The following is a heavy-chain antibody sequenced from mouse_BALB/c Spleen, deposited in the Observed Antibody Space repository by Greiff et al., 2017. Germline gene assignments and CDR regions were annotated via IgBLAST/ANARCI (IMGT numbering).Heavy chain of an antibody. D-gene: IGHD1-1*01. CDR2: ISNGGGST. Sequence: EVQRVESGGGLVQPGGSLKLSCAASGFTFSSYTMSWVRQTPEKRLEWVAYISNGGGSTYYPDTVKGRFTISRDNAKNTLYLQMSSLKSEDTAMYYCARQDYGSSYDYAMDYWGQGTSVTVSS. CDR1: GFTFSSYT. CDR3: ARQDYGSSYDYAMDY. V-gene: IGHV5-12-2*01. J-gene: IGHJ4*01.